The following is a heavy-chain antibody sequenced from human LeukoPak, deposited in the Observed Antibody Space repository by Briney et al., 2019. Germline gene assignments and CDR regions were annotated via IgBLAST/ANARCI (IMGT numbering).Heavy chain of an antibody. CDR2: INHSGST. J-gene: IGHJ4*02. V-gene: IGHV4-4*02. CDR3: ARVRGNSSGSGFDY. CDR1: GGSISSSNW. Sequence: PSETLSLTCAVSGGSISSSNWWSWVRQPPGKGLEWIGEINHSGSTNYNPSLKSRVTISVDTSKNQFSLKLSSVTAADTAVYYCARVRGNSSGSGFDYWGQGTLVTVSS. D-gene: IGHD4-23*01.